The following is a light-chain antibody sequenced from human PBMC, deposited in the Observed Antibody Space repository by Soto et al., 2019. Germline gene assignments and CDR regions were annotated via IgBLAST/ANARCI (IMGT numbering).Light chain of an antibody. CDR1: QNIYSN. CDR3: LQYHNLWA. J-gene: IGKJ1*01. CDR2: RAS. Sequence: DIVMAQSPATLSVSPGERATFSCRASQNIYSNIAWYQQRPGQAPRLLIYRASTRATGVPARFSGSGSGTEFTLTISSLQSEDFAVYSCLQYHNLWAFGQGTKVDIK. V-gene: IGKV3-15*01.